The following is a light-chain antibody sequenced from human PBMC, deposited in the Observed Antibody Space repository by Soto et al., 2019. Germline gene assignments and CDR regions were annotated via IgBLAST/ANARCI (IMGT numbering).Light chain of an antibody. Sequence: EIVMTQSPATLSVSPGERATLSCRASQSVGSNLAWYQQNPGQAPRLLIYGASTRPTGIPDRFSGSGSGTDFTLTISSLQSEDFAFYYCQQCKTWPYTFGQGTELEIK. CDR2: GAS. CDR1: QSVGSN. V-gene: IGKV3-15*01. J-gene: IGKJ2*01. CDR3: QQCKTWPYT.